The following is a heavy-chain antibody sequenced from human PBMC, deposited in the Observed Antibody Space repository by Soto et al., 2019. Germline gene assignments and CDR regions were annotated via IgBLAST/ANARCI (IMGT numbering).Heavy chain of an antibody. CDR2: IIPIFGTA. Sequence: ASVKVSCKASGGTFSSYAISWVRQAPGQGLEWMGGIIPIFGTANYAQKFQGRVTITADKSTSTAYMELSSLRSEDTAVYYCARVMSIGPGYSNYDHYYYGMDVWGQGTTVTVSS. V-gene: IGHV1-69*06. CDR3: ARVMSIGPGYSNYDHYYYGMDV. D-gene: IGHD4-4*01. J-gene: IGHJ6*02. CDR1: GGTFSSYA.